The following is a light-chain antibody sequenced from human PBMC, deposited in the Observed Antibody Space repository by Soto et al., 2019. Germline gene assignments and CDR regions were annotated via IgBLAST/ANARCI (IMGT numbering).Light chain of an antibody. CDR2: GNS. CDR3: QSYDDNLSGSV. CDR1: SSNIGAGYD. Sequence: QSVLTQPPSVSGAPGQWVTFSCTGSSSNIGAGYDVHWYQQLPGSAPKLLIYGNSNRPSGVPDRFSGSKSGASASLAIAGLQTEDEADYYYQSYDDNLSGSVFGGGTKLTVL. V-gene: IGLV1-40*01. J-gene: IGLJ3*02.